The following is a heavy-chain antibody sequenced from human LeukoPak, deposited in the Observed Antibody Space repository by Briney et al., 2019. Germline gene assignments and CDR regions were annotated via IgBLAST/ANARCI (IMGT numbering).Heavy chain of an antibody. CDR3: AREGTIFGVAAGRYYFDY. CDR2: IIPIFGTA. CDR1: GGTFSSYA. Sequence: GASVKVSCKASGGTFSSYAISWVRQAPGQGLEWMGGIIPIFGTANYAQKFQGRVTITADESTSTAYMELSSLRSEDTAVYYCAREGTIFGVAAGRYYFDYWGRGTLVTVSS. J-gene: IGHJ4*02. D-gene: IGHD3-3*01. V-gene: IGHV1-69*13.